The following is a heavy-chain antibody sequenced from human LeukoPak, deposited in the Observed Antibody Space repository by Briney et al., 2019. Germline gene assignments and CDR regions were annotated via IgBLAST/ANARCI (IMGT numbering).Heavy chain of an antibody. CDR2: ISGSGGST. V-gene: IGHV3-23*01. J-gene: IGHJ6*04. CDR1: GFTFSSYA. Sequence: GGSLRLSCTASGFTFSSYAMTWVRQAPGKGLEWVSSISGSGGSTYYADSVKGRFTISRDNAKNSLYLQMNSLRAEDTAVYYCAELGITMIGGVWGKGTTVTISS. CDR3: AELGITMIGGV. D-gene: IGHD3-10*02.